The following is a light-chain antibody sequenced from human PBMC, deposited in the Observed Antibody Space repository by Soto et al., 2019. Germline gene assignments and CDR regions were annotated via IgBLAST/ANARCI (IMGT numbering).Light chain of an antibody. V-gene: IGLV2-14*01. CDR3: QTSDSGLNGLI. Sequence: HSALTQPASVSGSPGQSITISCTGTSSDVGGYNYVSWYQQHPGKVPKVMIFEVSNRPSGISHRFSGSKSGNTASLTISGLQAEDEADYYCQTSDSGLNGLIFGTGTKVTVL. CDR2: EVS. J-gene: IGLJ1*01. CDR1: SSDVGGYNY.